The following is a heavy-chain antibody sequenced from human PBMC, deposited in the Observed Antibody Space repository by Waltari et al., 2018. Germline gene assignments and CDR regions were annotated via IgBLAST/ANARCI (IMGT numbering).Heavy chain of an antibody. CDR1: GFTFSRHS. CDR2: ISSDGSYV. D-gene: IGHD5-12*01. CDR3: ARVSAEMAFDQ. J-gene: IGHJ4*02. V-gene: IGHV3-21*01. Sequence: EVQLVASGGGLVKPGGSLRLSCVASGFTFSRHSMNWFRQAPGKGLEWVSSISSDGSYVYYGDSAKGRFTISRDNAKNSLYLEVSSLRVDDTAVYSCARVSAEMAFDQWGQGTLVTVSS.